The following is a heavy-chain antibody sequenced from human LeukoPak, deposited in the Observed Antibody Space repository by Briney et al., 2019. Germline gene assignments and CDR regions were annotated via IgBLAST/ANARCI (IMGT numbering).Heavy chain of an antibody. V-gene: IGHV3-30*18. J-gene: IGHJ3*02. Sequence: GGSLRLSCAASRFTFSNYGMHWVRQAPGKGLEWVAVISFDGSNKYYADSVKGRFTISRDNSKKTLYLQMNSLRAEDTAVYYSAKSIVVATGDAFDIWGQGTMVTVSS. CDR1: RFTFSNYG. CDR3: AKSIVVATGDAFDI. CDR2: ISFDGSNK. D-gene: IGHD1-26*01.